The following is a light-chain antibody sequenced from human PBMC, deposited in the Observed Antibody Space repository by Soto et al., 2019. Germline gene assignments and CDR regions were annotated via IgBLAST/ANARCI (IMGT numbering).Light chain of an antibody. CDR2: DAS. CDR1: QSISRW. J-gene: IGKJ4*01. Sequence: DIQMTQSPSTLSASVGDRVTITCRASQSISRWLAWYQQKPGKAPNLLIYDASSLESGVPYRFRSSEYETDSTLTISRLQPDDFATYYCPQDDSRSFTFGGVTEVAIK. CDR3: PQDDSRSFT. V-gene: IGKV1-5*01.